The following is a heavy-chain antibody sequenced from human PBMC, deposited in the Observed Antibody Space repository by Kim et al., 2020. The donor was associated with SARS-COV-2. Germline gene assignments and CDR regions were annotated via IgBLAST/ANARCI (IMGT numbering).Heavy chain of an antibody. D-gene: IGHD1-1*01. CDR1: GFTFSSYA. J-gene: IGHJ5*02. Sequence: GGSLRLSCAASGFTFSSYAMIWARQAPGKGLEWVATICGGGGNTFYADSVKGRFTISRDNSKNTLHLQMNSLRAEDTALYYCARGRTSMEVGLFDHWGKG. CDR2: ICGGGGNT. V-gene: IGHV3-23*01. CDR3: ARGRTSMEVGLFDH.